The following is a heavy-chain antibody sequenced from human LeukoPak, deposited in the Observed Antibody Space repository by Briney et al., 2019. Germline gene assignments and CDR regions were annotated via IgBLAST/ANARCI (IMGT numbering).Heavy chain of an antibody. D-gene: IGHD1-26*01. V-gene: IGHV3-23*01. CDR3: GRDIEISH. J-gene: IGHJ3*01. CDR1: GFTFRDSA. Sequence: GGSLRLSCAASGFTFRDSAMTWVRQAPGKGLEWVSLISCSGDNTYYRDSVKGRFTVSRDNYKDTLYLQMNSLRAEDTAIYHCGRDIEISHWGLGIMVTVSS. CDR2: ISCSGDNT.